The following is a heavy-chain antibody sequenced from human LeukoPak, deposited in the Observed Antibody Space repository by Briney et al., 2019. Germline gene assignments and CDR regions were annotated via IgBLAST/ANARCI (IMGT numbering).Heavy chain of an antibody. CDR1: GFTFSSCS. V-gene: IGHV3-21*01. Sequence: GGSLRLSCAASGFTFSSCSMNWVRQAPGKGLEWVSSISSSSSYIYYADSVKGRFTISRDNAKNSLYLQMNSLRAEDTAVYYCARGRSSGWYVGYWGQGTLVTVSS. CDR2: ISSSSSYI. D-gene: IGHD6-19*01. J-gene: IGHJ4*02. CDR3: ARGRSSGWYVGY.